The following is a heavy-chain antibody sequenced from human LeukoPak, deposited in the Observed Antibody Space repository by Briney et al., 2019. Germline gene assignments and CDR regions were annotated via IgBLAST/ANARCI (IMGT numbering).Heavy chain of an antibody. D-gene: IGHD3-9*01. CDR3: ARDPDISTNWFDP. CDR2: MNPNSGNT. CDR1: GYTFSNYD. J-gene: IGHJ5*02. V-gene: IGHV1-8*01. Sequence: ASVKVSCKASGYTFSNYDINWVRQTTGQGLEWMGWMNPNSGNTGYAQKFQGRVTMTRTTSMSTAYMELNSLRSDDTAVYYCARDPDISTNWFDPWGQGTLVTVSS.